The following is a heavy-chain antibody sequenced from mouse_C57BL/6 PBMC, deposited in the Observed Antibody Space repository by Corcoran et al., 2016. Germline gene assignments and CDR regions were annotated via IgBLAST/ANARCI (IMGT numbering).Heavy chain of an antibody. J-gene: IGHJ4*01. D-gene: IGHD2-2*01. Sequence: QVQLQRSGPELVKPGASVNISYNASGYTFPDYYINWVKQRPGPGLEWIGWSFPGSGSTYYNEKFKGKATLTVDKSSSTAYMLLSSLTSEDSAVYFCARLRRGYDLYYAMDYWGQGTSVTVSS. V-gene: IGHV1-75*01. CDR3: ARLRRGYDLYYAMDY. CDR1: GYTFPDYY. CDR2: SFPGSGST.